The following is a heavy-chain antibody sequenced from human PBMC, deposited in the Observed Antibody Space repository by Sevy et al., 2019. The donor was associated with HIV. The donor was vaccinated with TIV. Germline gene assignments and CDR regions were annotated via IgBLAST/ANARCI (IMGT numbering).Heavy chain of an antibody. V-gene: IGHV4-61*01. CDR3: ARQTGIAVAGTEIDYYYYGMDV. CDR1: GGSVSSGSYY. J-gene: IGHJ6*02. Sequence: SETLSLTCTVSGGSVSSGSYYWSWIRQPPGKGLEWIGYIYYSGGTNYNPPLKSRVTISVDTSKNQFSLKLSSVTAADTAVYYCARQTGIAVAGTEIDYYYYGMDVWGQGTTVTVSS. D-gene: IGHD6-19*01. CDR2: IYYSGGT.